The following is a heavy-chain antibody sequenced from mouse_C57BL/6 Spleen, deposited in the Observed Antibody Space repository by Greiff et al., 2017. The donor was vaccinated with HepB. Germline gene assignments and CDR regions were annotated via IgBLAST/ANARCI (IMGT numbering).Heavy chain of an antibody. D-gene: IGHD1-1*01. CDR2: INPNYGTT. J-gene: IGHJ4*01. CDR3: ARASNYYGSATNYYAMDY. V-gene: IGHV1-39*01. Sequence: VQLKQSGPELVKPGASVKISCKASGYSFTDYNMNWVKQSNGKSLEWIGVINPNYGTTSYNQKFKGKATLTVDQSSSTAYMQLNSLTSEDSAVYYCARASNYYGSATNYYAMDYWGQGTSVTVSS. CDR1: GYSFTDYN.